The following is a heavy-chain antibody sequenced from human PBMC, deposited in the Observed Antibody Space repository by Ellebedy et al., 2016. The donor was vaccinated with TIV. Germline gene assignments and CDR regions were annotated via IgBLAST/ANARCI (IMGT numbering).Heavy chain of an antibody. Sequence: PGGSLRLSCTASGFTFSTFGMHWVRQAPGKGLEWVAVVSSDGGTKYYVDSVKGRFTISRDNSENTLYLQMNGLRAEDTAVYFCAKEYHSSGYGAYYDYWGQGTLVTVSS. CDR3: AKEYHSSGYGAYYDY. D-gene: IGHD3-22*01. J-gene: IGHJ4*02. CDR2: VSSDGGTK. V-gene: IGHV3-30*18. CDR1: GFTFSTFG.